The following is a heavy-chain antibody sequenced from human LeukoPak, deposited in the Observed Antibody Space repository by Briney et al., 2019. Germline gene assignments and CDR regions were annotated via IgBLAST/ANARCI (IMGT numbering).Heavy chain of an antibody. V-gene: IGHV3-9*01. CDR1: GFTFDDYA. CDR2: ISWNSGSI. Sequence: GGSLRLSCAASGFTFDDYAMHWVRQAPGKGLEWVSGISWNSGSIGYADSVKGRFTISRDNAKNSLYLQMNSLRAEDTAVYYCAGGLSDYRTDYWGQGTLVTVSS. D-gene: IGHD4-11*01. CDR3: AGGLSDYRTDY. J-gene: IGHJ4*02.